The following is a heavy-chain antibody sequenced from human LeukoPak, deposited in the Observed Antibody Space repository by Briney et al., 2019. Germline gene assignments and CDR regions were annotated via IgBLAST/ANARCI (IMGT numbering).Heavy chain of an antibody. CDR2: IYSGGST. V-gene: IGHV3-53*05. Sequence: QSGGSLRLSCAASGFTVSSNYMSWVRQAPGKGLEWVSVIYSGGSTYYADSVKGRFTISRDNSKNTLYLQMNSLRAEDTAVYYCARGAVLWSVYYYYGMDVWGQGTTVTVSS. CDR3: ARGAVLWSVYYYYGMDV. CDR1: GFTVSSNY. J-gene: IGHJ6*02. D-gene: IGHD3-10*01.